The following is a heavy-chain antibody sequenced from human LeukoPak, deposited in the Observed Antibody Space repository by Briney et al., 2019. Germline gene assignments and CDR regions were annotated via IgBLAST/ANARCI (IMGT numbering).Heavy chain of an antibody. Sequence: SETLSLTCTVSGGSISSYYWSWIRQPPGKGLEWIGDIYYSGSTNYNPSLTSRVTISVDTSKNQFSLKLSSVTAADTAVYYCARSLGQHYYYYYYMDVWGKGTTVTVSS. D-gene: IGHD7-27*01. V-gene: IGHV4-59*01. CDR1: GGSISSYY. J-gene: IGHJ6*03. CDR2: IYYSGST. CDR3: ARSLGQHYYYYYYMDV.